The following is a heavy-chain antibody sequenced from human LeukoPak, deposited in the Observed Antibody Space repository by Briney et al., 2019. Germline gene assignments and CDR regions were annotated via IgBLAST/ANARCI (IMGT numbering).Heavy chain of an antibody. D-gene: IGHD2-2*01. V-gene: IGHV4-59*01. Sequence: PSETLSLTCTVSGGSISSYYWSWIRQPPGKGLEWIGYIYYSESTNYNPSLKSRVTISVDTSKNQFSLKLSSVTAADTAVYYCARGVPAAIDSYYFDYWGQGTLVTVSS. CDR3: ARGVPAAIDSYYFDY. J-gene: IGHJ4*02. CDR2: IYYSEST. CDR1: GGSISSYY.